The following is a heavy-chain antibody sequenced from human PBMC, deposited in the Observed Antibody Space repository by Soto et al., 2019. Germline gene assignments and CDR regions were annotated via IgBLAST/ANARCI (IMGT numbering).Heavy chain of an antibody. D-gene: IGHD3-3*01. CDR1: GFSLSTSGMC. CDR2: IDWDDDE. CDR3: ARMAPPLGLITIFGVVIPWYYYYGMCV. J-gene: IGHJ6*02. Sequence: SGPTLVNPTQTLTLTCTFSGFSLSTSGMCVSWIRQPPGKALEWLARIDWDDDEYYSTSLKTRLTISKDTSKNLVVLTMTNMDPTDTATYYCARMAPPLGLITIFGVVIPWYYYYGMCVWGQGTTVTVSS. V-gene: IGHV2-70*11.